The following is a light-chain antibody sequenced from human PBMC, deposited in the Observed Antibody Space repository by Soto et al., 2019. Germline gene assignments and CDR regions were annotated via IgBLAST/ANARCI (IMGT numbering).Light chain of an antibody. CDR1: QSISFW. V-gene: IGKV1-5*03. Sequence: DIQMTQSPSPLSASVGDRVTITCLASQSISFWLAWYQQKPGKAPKLLVQKASSLERGVPSRFSGSGSGTECTLTISSLQPDDFATYYCQQYYSYPVTLGGGTKVDIK. CDR3: QQYYSYPVT. J-gene: IGKJ4*01. CDR2: KAS.